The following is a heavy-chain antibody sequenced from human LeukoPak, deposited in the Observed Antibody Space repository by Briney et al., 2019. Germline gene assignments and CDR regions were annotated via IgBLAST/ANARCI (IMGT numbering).Heavy chain of an antibody. D-gene: IGHD2-8*02. Sequence: SETLSLTCTVSGYSISSGYYWGWIRQPPGKGLEWIGSIYHSGSTYYNPSLKSRVTISVDTSKNQFSLKLSSVTAADTAVYYCARDIWSDRDAFDIWGQGTMVTVSS. CDR2: IYHSGST. CDR1: GYSISSGYY. CDR3: ARDIWSDRDAFDI. V-gene: IGHV4-38-2*02. J-gene: IGHJ3*02.